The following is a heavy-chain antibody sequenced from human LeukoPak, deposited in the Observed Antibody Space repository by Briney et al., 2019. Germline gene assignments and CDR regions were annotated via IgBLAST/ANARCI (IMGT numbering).Heavy chain of an antibody. D-gene: IGHD5-24*01. Sequence: QAGGSLRLSCAASGFTFSRHPMNWVRQAPGKGLEWVSYISPGTIYYADSVEGRFTISRDNAKNSLYLQMNSLRAEDTAVYYCAKDHEMASMKKGYWGQGTLVTVSS. CDR3: AKDHEMASMKKGY. CDR2: ISPGTI. CDR1: GFTFSRHP. J-gene: IGHJ4*02. V-gene: IGHV3-48*01.